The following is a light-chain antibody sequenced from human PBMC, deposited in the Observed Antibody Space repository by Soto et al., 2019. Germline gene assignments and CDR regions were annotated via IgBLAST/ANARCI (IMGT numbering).Light chain of an antibody. CDR2: LGS. Sequence: DIVMTQSPLSLPVTPGEPASISCRSSQSLLHSNGYNYLDWYLQKPGQSPQLLIYLGSNRASGVPVRSIGIGSGIDFKLKISRVEEVDVGVFYFMQALQTPRLYTFVQGTELAIK. CDR3: MQALQTPRLYT. J-gene: IGKJ2*01. CDR1: QSLLHSNGYNY. V-gene: IGKV2-28*01.